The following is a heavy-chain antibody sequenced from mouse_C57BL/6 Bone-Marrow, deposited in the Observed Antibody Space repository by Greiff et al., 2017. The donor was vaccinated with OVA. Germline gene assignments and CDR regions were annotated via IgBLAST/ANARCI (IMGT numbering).Heavy chain of an antibody. J-gene: IGHJ4*01. Sequence: VQLQQPGAELVKPGASVKLSCKASGYTFTSYWMHWVKQRPGQGLEWIGMIHPNSGSTNYNEKFKSKATLTVDKSSSTAYMQLSSLTSEDSAVYYCARYLYGNYYYAMDYWGQGTSVTVSS. CDR1: GYTFTSYW. V-gene: IGHV1-64*01. CDR3: ARYLYGNYYYAMDY. D-gene: IGHD2-1*01. CDR2: IHPNSGST.